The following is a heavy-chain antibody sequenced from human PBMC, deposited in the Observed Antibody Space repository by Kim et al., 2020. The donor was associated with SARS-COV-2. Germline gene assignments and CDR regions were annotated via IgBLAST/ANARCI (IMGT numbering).Heavy chain of an antibody. CDR1: GFTFSSYG. CDR3: AKVPLGEMSSSSEAGREDYYGMDV. CDR2: ISYDGSNK. V-gene: IGHV3-30*18. J-gene: IGHJ6*02. Sequence: GGSLRLSCAASGFTFSSYGMHWVRQAPGKGLEWVAVISYDGSNKYYADSVKGRFTISRDNSKNTLYLQMNSLRAEDTAVYYCAKVPLGEMSSSSEAGREDYYGMDVWGQGTTVTVSS. D-gene: IGHD6-6*01.